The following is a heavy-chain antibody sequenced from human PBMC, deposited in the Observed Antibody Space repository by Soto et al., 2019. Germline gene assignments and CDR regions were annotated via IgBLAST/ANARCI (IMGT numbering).Heavy chain of an antibody. Sequence: GVSLRLSCTASGFTFSMYWMHWVRQVPGKGPEWVSRISDDGSRADYADSVKGRFTISRDNTKNTLYLEMHVLRADDTAVYYCTRGPRPSSVGTGAFWGQGT. CDR3: TRGPRPSSVGTGAF. V-gene: IGHV3-74*01. CDR1: GFTFSMYW. CDR2: ISDDGSRA. D-gene: IGHD3-10*01. J-gene: IGHJ4*02.